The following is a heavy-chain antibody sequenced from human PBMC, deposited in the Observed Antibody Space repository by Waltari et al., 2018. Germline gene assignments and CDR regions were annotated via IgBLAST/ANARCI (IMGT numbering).Heavy chain of an antibody. CDR2: IYPGDSYT. V-gene: IGHV5-51*01. D-gene: IGHD3-3*01. J-gene: IGHJ3*02. CDR3: ARSLPITIFGVVIPLGAFDI. CDR1: GYSFTSYW. Sequence: EVQLVQSGAEVKKPGESLKISCKGSGYSFTSYWIGWVRQMPGKGLEWMGIIYPGDSYTRFSPSFQGQVTISADKSISTAYLQWSSLKASDTAMYYCARSLPITIFGVVIPLGAFDIWGQGTMVTVSS.